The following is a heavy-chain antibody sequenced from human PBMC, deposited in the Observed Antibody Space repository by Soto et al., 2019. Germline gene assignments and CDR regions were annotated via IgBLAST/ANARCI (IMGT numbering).Heavy chain of an antibody. D-gene: IGHD2-15*01. J-gene: IGHJ5*02. CDR3: ARDSMDIVVVVAAHEAWFDP. CDR2: ISSSSSYI. Sequence: GGSLRLSCAASGFTFSSYSMNWVRQAPGKGLEWVSSISSSSSYIYYADSVKGRFTISRDNAKNSLYLQMNSLRAEDTAVYYCARDSMDIVVVVAAHEAWFDPWGQGTLVTVSS. CDR1: GFTFSSYS. V-gene: IGHV3-21*01.